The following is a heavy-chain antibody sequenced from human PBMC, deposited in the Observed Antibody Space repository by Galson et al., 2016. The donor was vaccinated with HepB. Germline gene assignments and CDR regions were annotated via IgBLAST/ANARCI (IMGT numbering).Heavy chain of an antibody. D-gene: IGHD3-3*02. CDR1: GGSISRSTYY. CDR2: IYYSGRT. Sequence: TVSGGSISRSTYYWGWVRQPPGKGLEWIGSIYYSGRTYYNPSLKSRVTISVDTSKKQFSLKVSSVTAGDTAVYYCAIASPAFDFWGQGTLVTVSA. V-gene: IGHV4-39*01. CDR3: AIASPAFDF. J-gene: IGHJ4*02.